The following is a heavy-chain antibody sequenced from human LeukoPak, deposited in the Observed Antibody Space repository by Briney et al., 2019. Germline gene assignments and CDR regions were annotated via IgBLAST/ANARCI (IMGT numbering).Heavy chain of an antibody. CDR1: GYTFSSYG. Sequence: ASVKVSCKASGYTFSSYGISWLRQAPGQGLEWMGWISAYNGNTNYTQKFQGRVTMTTDTSTSTLYMEVRSLRSDDTAVYYCARSKVAGTFYFDYWGQGTLVTVSS. CDR2: ISAYNGNT. D-gene: IGHD6-19*01. CDR3: ARSKVAGTFYFDY. J-gene: IGHJ4*02. V-gene: IGHV1-18*01.